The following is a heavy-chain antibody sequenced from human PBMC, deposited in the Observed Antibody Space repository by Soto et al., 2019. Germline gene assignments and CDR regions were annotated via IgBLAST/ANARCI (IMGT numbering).Heavy chain of an antibody. D-gene: IGHD1-1*01. J-gene: IGHJ4*02. CDR1: RFTFSNFA. CDR2: IGVSETST. Sequence: GGPRRLSCAASRFTFSNFAMSWVRQDPGKGLEWISTIGVSETSTYYTDSVRGRFTISRDNSKNTLYLEMNSLRVEDTALYYCAKVMYTWNDVAAFDSWGQGTLVTVSS. V-gene: IGHV3-23*05. CDR3: AKVMYTWNDVAAFDS.